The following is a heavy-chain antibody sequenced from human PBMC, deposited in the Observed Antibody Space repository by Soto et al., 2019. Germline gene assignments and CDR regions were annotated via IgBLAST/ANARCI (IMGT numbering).Heavy chain of an antibody. CDR3: DRDTIFGTRSGYELDYYYYYGMDV. CDR1: GGSISSGDYY. D-gene: IGHD3-3*01. Sequence: QVQLQESGPGLVKPSQTLSLTCTVSGGSISSGDYYWSWIRQPPGKGLEWIGYIYDSGSTYYNPSLQSRVTISVDTTKNPFSLKLSFVTAADTAVYYCDRDTIFGTRSGYELDYYYYYGMDVWGQGTTVTVSS. J-gene: IGHJ6*02. V-gene: IGHV4-30-4*01. CDR2: IYDSGST.